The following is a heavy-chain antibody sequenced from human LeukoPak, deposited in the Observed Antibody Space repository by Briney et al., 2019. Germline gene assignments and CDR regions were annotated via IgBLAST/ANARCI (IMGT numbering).Heavy chain of an antibody. V-gene: IGHV4-30-4*07. CDR1: GGSISSGGYS. CDR2: IYYSGST. D-gene: IGHD3-9*01. CDR3: AGGLNFDWSSPFNY. J-gene: IGHJ4*02. Sequence: PSQTLSLTCAVSGGSISSGGYSWSWIRQPPGKGLEWIGYIYYSGSTYYNPSLKSRVTISVDTSKNQFSLKLSSVTAADTAVYYCAGGLNFDWSSPFNYWGQGTLVTVSS.